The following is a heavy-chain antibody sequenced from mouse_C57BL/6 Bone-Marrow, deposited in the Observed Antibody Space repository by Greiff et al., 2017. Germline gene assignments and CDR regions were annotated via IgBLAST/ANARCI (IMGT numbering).Heavy chain of an antibody. CDR3: AISEITTVVAPYAMDY. V-gene: IGHV1-39*01. D-gene: IGHD1-1*01. J-gene: IGHJ4*01. CDR2: INPNNGTT. CDR1: GYSFTDYN. Sequence: EVQLQQSGPELVKPGASVKISCKASGYSFTDYNMNWVKQSTGKSLEWIGVINPNNGTTSYNQKFKGKATLTVDQSSSTAYMQLNSLTSEDSAVYYCAISEITTVVAPYAMDYWGQGTSVTVSS.